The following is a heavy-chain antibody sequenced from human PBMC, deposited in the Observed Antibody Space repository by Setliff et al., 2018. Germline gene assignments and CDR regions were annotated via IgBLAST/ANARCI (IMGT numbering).Heavy chain of an antibody. D-gene: IGHD6-13*01. Sequence: ASVKVSCKASGYSLNTYGISWVRQAPGQGLEWMGWISGYNGFIIYAQKFQGRVTMTTDTSTNTDYMELRSLRSDDTAMYYCARDAPYTNTWRYFDHWGQGTLVTVSS. V-gene: IGHV1-18*01. J-gene: IGHJ4*02. CDR1: GYSLNTYG. CDR3: ARDAPYTNTWRYFDH. CDR2: ISGYNGFI.